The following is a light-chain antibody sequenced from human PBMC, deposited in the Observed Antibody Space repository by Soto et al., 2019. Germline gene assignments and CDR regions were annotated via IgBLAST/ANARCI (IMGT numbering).Light chain of an antibody. J-gene: IGKJ4*01. V-gene: IGKV3-20*01. CDR3: QQYSSTPQT. CDR2: DAS. Sequence: DIVLTQSPGTLSLSPGERATLSCRAGQTVSSNYLAWYQQQPGRAPRLLIYDASNRAAGIPDRFSGSGSGTEFTLTISRLEPEDFAVYYCQQYSSTPQTFGGGTTVEIK. CDR1: QTVSSNY.